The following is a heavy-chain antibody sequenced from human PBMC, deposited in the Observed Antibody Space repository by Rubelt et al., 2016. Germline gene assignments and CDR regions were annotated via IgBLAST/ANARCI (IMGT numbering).Heavy chain of an antibody. CDR1: GFTFSNYW. J-gene: IGHJ4*02. D-gene: IGHD3-10*01. V-gene: IGHV3-7*03. CDR3: ARGNSAAY. Sequence: SCTGSGFTFSNYWMSWVRQAPGKGLEGVATIKQDGSEKYYVDSVKGRFTISRDNAKNSLFLQMSGLRAEDTAVYYCARGNSAAYWGQGTLVTVSS. CDR2: IKQDGSEK.